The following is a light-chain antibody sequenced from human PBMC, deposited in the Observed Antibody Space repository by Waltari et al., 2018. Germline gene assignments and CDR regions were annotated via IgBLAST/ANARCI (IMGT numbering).Light chain of an antibody. CDR2: DAS. J-gene: IGKJ3*01. CDR1: QSVSNY. V-gene: IGKV3-11*01. CDR3: PQRNSWPPLFT. Sequence: EIVLTQSPATLSLSPGERATLSCRASQSVSNYLAWYQQKPGQAPRLLIYDASKRVIGTPARFSCSGSGTDFTLTISSLEPEDFAVYYCPQRNSWPPLFTFGPGTKVDIK.